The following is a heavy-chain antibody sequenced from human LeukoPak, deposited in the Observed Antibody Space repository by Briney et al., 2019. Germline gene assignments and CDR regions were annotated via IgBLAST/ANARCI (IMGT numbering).Heavy chain of an antibody. V-gene: IGHV4-59*01. D-gene: IGHD4-17*01. CDR2: ISYSGST. Sequence: SETLSLACTVSGGSISSYYWSWLRQPPGKGLEWIGFISYSGSTNYNPSLKSRVTISVDTSKNQFSLRLSSVTAADTAVYYCARLGYGEYLFYSDYWGQGTLVTVSS. CDR1: GGSISSYY. CDR3: ARLGYGEYLFYSDY. J-gene: IGHJ4*02.